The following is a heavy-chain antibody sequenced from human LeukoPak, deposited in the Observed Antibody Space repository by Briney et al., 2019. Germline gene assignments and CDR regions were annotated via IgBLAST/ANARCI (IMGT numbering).Heavy chain of an antibody. J-gene: IGHJ4*02. CDR3: ARGATTVTAFY. CDR1: GFTFSSYA. Sequence: GGSLRLSCVASGFTFSSYAMHWVRQAPGKRLEWVAVISYDGSNKYYADSVKGRFTISRDNSKNTLYLQMNSLRAEDTAVYYCARGATTVTAFYWGQGTLVTVSS. V-gene: IGHV3-30*04. CDR2: ISYDGSNK. D-gene: IGHD4-17*01.